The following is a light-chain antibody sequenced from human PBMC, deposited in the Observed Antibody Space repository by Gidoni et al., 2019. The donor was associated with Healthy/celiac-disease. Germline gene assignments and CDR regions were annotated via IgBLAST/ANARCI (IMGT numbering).Light chain of an antibody. V-gene: IGKV3-11*01. CDR1: QSVSSY. Sequence: ESVLTQSPATLSWSPGERATLSCRASQSVSSYLAWYQQKPGQAPRLLIYDASNRATGSPARFSGSGSGTDFTLTISSLEPEDFAVYYCQQRSNWPPLTFGGGTKVEIK. CDR2: DAS. J-gene: IGKJ4*01. CDR3: QQRSNWPPLT.